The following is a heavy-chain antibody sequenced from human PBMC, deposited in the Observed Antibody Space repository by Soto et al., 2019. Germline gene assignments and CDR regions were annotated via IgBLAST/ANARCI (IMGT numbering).Heavy chain of an antibody. CDR3: ARRYGASFDY. D-gene: IGHD4-17*01. CDR1: SED. J-gene: IGHJ4*02. CDR2: IYYSGST. V-gene: IGHV4-59*01. Sequence: SEDWSLIRQPPGKGLEWIGYIYYSGSTNYNPSLKSRVTISVDTSKNQFSLKLSSVTAADTAVYYCARRYGASFDYWGQGTLVTVSS.